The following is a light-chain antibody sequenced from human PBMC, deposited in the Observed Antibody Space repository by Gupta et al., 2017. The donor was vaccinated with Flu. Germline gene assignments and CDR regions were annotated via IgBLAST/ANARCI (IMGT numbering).Light chain of an antibody. Sequence: SDVGGYNYVSWYQQHPGKAPKLMIYEVSKRPSGVPDRFSGSKSGNTASLTVSGLQAEDEADYYCSSYANTNKPHCVFGGGTKLTVL. CDR2: EVS. V-gene: IGLV2-8*01. CDR3: SSYANTNKPHCV. CDR1: SDVGGYNY. J-gene: IGLJ2*01.